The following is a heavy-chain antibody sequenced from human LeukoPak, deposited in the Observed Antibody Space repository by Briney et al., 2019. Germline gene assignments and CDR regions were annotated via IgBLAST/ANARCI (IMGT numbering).Heavy chain of an antibody. CDR2: MYHSGST. Sequence: PSETLSLTCAVSGYSISSGYHWGWVRQPPGRGLEWIGSMYHSGSTYYNPSLNSRVTISVDTSKDQLSLKLYSVTAADTAVYYCARGQSNFGIDYWGQGTLVTVSS. CDR1: GYSISSGYH. CDR3: ARGQSNFGIDY. D-gene: IGHD4-11*01. J-gene: IGHJ4*02. V-gene: IGHV4-38-2*01.